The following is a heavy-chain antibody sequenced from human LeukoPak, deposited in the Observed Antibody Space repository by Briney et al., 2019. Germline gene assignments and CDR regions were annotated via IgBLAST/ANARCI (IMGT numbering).Heavy chain of an antibody. CDR2: IYYSGST. J-gene: IGHJ4*02. CDR3: ARQFYYYDSSGYWSYYFDY. D-gene: IGHD3-22*01. Sequence: PSETLSLTCTVSGGSISSYYWSWIRQPPGKGLEWIGYIYYSGSTNYNPSLKSRVTISVDTSKNQFSLKLSSVTAADTAVYYCARQFYYYDSSGYWSYYFDYWGQGTLVTVSS. CDR1: GGSISSYY. V-gene: IGHV4-59*08.